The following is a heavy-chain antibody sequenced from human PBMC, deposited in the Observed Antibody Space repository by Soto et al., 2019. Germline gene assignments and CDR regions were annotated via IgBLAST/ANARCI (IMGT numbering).Heavy chain of an antibody. CDR1: GFTFSSYA. CDR2: ISGSGGST. Sequence: GGSLRLSCAASGFTFSSYAMSWVRQAPGKGLEWVSAISGSGGSTYYADSVKGRFTISRDNSKNTLYLQMNSLRAEDTAVYYCAKDRTYYYDSSGYYNVWGQGSLVTVSS. D-gene: IGHD3-22*01. CDR3: AKDRTYYYDSSGYYNV. J-gene: IGHJ4*02. V-gene: IGHV3-23*01.